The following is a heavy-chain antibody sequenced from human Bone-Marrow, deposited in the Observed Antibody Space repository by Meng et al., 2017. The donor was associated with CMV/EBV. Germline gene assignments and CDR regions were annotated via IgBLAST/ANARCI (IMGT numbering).Heavy chain of an antibody. CDR1: GFSFSDYG. D-gene: IGHD1-26*01. Sequence: GESLKISCVVSGFSFSDYGMHWVRQAPGRGLEWVAFIPSDGNTKFYEDPVKGRFTISRDTSKNTLYLQMNSLRAEDTAVYYCAQDRDWELQYWGQGTLVTVSS. J-gene: IGHJ4*02. V-gene: IGHV3-30*02. CDR3: AQDRDWELQY. CDR2: IPSDGNTK.